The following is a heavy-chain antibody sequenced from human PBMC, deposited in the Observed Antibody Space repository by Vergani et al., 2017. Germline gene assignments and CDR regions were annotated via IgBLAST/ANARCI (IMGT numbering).Heavy chain of an antibody. J-gene: IGHJ3*02. V-gene: IGHV3-48*01. CDR1: GFTFSSYS. Sequence: EVQLVESGGGLVQPGGSLRLSCAASGFTFSSYSINWVRQAPGKGLEWVSYISSSSSTIYYADSVKGRFTISRDNAKNSLYLQMNSLRAEDTAVYYCARDPNYYDSSGYPSHHAFDIWGQGTMVTVSS. CDR2: ISSSSSTI. CDR3: ARDPNYYDSSGYPSHHAFDI. D-gene: IGHD3-22*01.